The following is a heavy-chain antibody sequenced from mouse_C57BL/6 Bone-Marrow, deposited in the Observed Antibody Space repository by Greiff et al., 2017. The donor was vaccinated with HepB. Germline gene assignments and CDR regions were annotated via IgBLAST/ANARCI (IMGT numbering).Heavy chain of an antibody. Sequence: EVMLVESEGGLVQPGSSMKLSCTASGFTFSDYYMAWVRQVPEKGLEWVANINYDGSSTYYLDSLKSRFIISRDNAKNILYLQMSSLKSEDTATYYCARDLPDGYYAMDYWGQGTSVTVSS. V-gene: IGHV5-16*01. CDR1: GFTFSDYY. J-gene: IGHJ4*01. CDR2: INYDGSST. D-gene: IGHD2-3*01. CDR3: ARDLPDGYYAMDY.